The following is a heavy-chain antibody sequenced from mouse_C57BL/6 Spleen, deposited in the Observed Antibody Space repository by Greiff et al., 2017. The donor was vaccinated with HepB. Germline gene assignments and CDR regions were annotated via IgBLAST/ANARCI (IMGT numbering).Heavy chain of an antibody. CDR3: ARGYVRGFDY. CDR1: GFTFSSYA. V-gene: IGHV5-4*03. CDR2: ISDGGSYT. J-gene: IGHJ2*01. D-gene: IGHD2-14*01. Sequence: EVKLMESGGGLVKPGGSLKLSCAASGFTFSSYAMSWVRQTPEKRLEWVATISDGGSYTYYPDNVKGRFTISRDNAKNNLYLQMSHLKSEDTAMYYCARGYVRGFDYWGQGTTLTVSS.